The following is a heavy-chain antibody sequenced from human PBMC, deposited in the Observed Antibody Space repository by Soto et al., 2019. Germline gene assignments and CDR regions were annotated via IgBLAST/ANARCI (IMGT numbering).Heavy chain of an antibody. CDR1: GGSISSSSYY. D-gene: IGHD2-15*01. CDR3: ARTPETHSAGDY. V-gene: IGHV4-39*01. J-gene: IGHJ4*02. Sequence: NPSETLSLTCTVSGGSISSSSYYWGWIRQPPGKGLEWIGSIYYSGSTYYNPSLKSRVTISVDTSKNQFSLKLSSVTAADTAVYYCARTPETHSAGDYWGQGTLVTVSS. CDR2: IYYSGST.